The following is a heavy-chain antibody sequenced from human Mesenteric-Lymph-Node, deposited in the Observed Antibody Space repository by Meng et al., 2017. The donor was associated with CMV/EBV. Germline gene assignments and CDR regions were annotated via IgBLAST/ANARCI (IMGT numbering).Heavy chain of an antibody. J-gene: IGHJ4*02. V-gene: IGHV4-38-2*02. CDR1: GREIYSGGY. Sequence: SETLSLTCSVSGREIYSGGYWAWLRRSPGKGLEWIAATHHTGTSFYNPSLKSRVALAVDTSKNQFSLTLDSMTAADTALYYCATFDYGRLWVTLDDWGQGLPVTVSS. D-gene: IGHD4/OR15-4a*01. CDR2: THHTGTS. CDR3: ATFDYGRLWVTLDD.